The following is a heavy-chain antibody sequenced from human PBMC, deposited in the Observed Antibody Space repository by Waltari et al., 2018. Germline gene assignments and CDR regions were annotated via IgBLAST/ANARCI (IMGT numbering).Heavy chain of an antibody. D-gene: IGHD3-22*01. CDR1: GFTVSSNY. CDR2: IYSGGNT. Sequence: EVQLVETGGGLIQPGGSLRLSCAASGFTVSSNYMSWVRQAPGKGLEWVSVIYSGGNTYYADSVKGRFTISRDNSKNTLYLQMNSLRAEDTAVYYCARGPYYYDSSGYRKGGFDYWGQGTLVTVSS. CDR3: ARGPYYYDSSGYRKGGFDY. J-gene: IGHJ4*02. V-gene: IGHV3-53*02.